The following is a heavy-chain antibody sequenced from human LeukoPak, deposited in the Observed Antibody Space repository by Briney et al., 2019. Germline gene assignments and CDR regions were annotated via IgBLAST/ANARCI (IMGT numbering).Heavy chain of an antibody. V-gene: IGHV4-4*07. D-gene: IGHD3-22*01. CDR2: IYTSGST. CDR3: ARDSLYYYDNSGYWPLDY. J-gene: IGHJ4*02. CDR1: GGSISSYY. Sequence: SETLSLTCTVSGGSISSYYWSWIRQPAGKGLEWIGRIYTSGSTNYNPSLKSRVTMSVDTSKNQFSLKLSSVTAADTAVYYCARDSLYYYDNSGYWPLDYWGQGTLVTVSS.